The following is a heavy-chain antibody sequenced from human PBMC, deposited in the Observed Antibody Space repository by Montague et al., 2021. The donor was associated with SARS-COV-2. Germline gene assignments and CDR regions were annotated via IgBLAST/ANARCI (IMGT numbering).Heavy chain of an antibody. CDR3: ARSWGQRLPWRYGFDY. CDR2: IYYSGST. Sequence: SETLSLTCTVSGGSISSSSYYWGWIRQPPGKGLEWIGSIYYSGSTYYNPSLKSRVTISVDTSKNQFSLKLSSVTAADTAVYYCARSWGQRLPWRYGFDYWGQGTLVTVSS. V-gene: IGHV4-39*01. J-gene: IGHJ4*02. D-gene: IGHD6-25*01. CDR1: GGSISSSSYY.